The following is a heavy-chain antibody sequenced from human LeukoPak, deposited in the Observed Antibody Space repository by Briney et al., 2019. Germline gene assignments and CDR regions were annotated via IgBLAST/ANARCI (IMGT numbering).Heavy chain of an antibody. Sequence: SETLSLTCTVSGGSISSYYWTWIRQPPGKGLGLEWIGYIYYSGGTNYNPSLKSRVTISIDTSKNQVSLKLSSVTAADTAVYYCARLWDSSSSLDYWGQGTMVTVSS. CDR3: ARLWDSSSSLDY. CDR1: GGSISSYY. CDR2: IYYSGGT. D-gene: IGHD6-6*01. V-gene: IGHV4-59*08. J-gene: IGHJ4*02.